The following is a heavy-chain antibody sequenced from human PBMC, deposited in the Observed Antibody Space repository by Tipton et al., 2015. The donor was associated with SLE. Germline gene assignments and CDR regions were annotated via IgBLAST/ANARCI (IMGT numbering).Heavy chain of an antibody. J-gene: IGHJ4*02. Sequence: GSLRLSCAVYGGSFSGYYWSWIRQPPGKGLEWIGEINHSGSTNYNPSLKSRVTISVDTSKKQFSLKLSSVTAADTAVYYCARGRVGEQQLVYLSGYFDYWGQGTLVTVSS. D-gene: IGHD6-13*01. CDR1: GGSFSGYY. V-gene: IGHV4-34*01. CDR3: ARGRVGEQQLVYLSGYFDY. CDR2: INHSGST.